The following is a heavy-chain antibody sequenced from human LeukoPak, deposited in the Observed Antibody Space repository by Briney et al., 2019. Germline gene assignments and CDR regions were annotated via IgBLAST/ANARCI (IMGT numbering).Heavy chain of an antibody. D-gene: IGHD2-2*01. CDR1: GYTFTSYY. CDR3: ARDCSSTSCYGYFGY. Sequence: ASVTVSCTASGYTFTSYYMHWVRQAPGQGLEWMGIINPSGGSTSYAQKFQGRVTMTRDTSASTAYMELSSLRSEDTAVYYCARDCSSTSCYGYFGYWGQGTLVTVSS. J-gene: IGHJ4*02. CDR2: INPSGGST. V-gene: IGHV1-46*01.